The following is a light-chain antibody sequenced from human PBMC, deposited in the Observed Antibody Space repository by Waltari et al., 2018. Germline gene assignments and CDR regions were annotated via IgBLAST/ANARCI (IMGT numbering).Light chain of an antibody. Sequence: QSVLTQSPSVSGAPGQRVTISCNGSSANIGADYDLHWDQQFPGTAPKLLADGNNRRPSGVPDRFSGSKSGTSASLAITGLQAEDEADYYCQSYDSSLNGVVFGGGTKLTVL. J-gene: IGLJ2*01. V-gene: IGLV1-40*01. CDR1: SANIGADYD. CDR2: GNN. CDR3: QSYDSSLNGVV.